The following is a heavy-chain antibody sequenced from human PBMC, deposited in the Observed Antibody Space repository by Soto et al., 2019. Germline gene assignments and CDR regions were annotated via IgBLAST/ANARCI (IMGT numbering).Heavy chain of an antibody. J-gene: IGHJ4*02. CDR3: ARESYCSSTSCYFDY. D-gene: IGHD2-2*01. V-gene: IGHV4-59*01. CDR2: IYYSGST. Sequence: PSETLSLTCTVSGGSISSYYWSWIRQPPGKGLDWIGYIYYSGSTNYNPSLKSRVTISVDTSKNQFSLKLISVTAADTAVYYCARESYCSSTSCYFDYWGQGTLVTVSS. CDR1: GGSISSYY.